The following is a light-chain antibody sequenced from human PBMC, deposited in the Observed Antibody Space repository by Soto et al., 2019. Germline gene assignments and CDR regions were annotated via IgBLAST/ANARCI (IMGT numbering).Light chain of an antibody. Sequence: QSALTQPPSASGSPGQSLTISCIGISSDVGGYNYVSWYQQHPGKAPKLMIYEVSKRPSGVPDRFSGSKSGNTASLTVSGLQAEDEADYYCSSYAASNNLGVFGGGTKLTVL. CDR2: EVS. CDR1: SSDVGGYNY. CDR3: SSYAASNNLGV. V-gene: IGLV2-8*01. J-gene: IGLJ2*01.